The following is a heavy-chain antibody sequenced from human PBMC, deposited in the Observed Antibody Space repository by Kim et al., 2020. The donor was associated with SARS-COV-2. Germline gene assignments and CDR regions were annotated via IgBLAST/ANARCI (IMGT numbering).Heavy chain of an antibody. V-gene: IGHV3-9*01. CDR1: GFTFDDYA. D-gene: IGHD3-22*01. CDR2: ISWNSGLI. Sequence: GGSLRLSCAASGFTFDDYAMHWVRQAPGKGLEWVSGISWNSGLIGYADSVKGRFTISRDNAKNSLHLQMNNLRGEDTALYYCAKDGDSSGYGPFDYWGQGTLVTVSS. CDR3: AKDGDSSGYGPFDY. J-gene: IGHJ4*02.